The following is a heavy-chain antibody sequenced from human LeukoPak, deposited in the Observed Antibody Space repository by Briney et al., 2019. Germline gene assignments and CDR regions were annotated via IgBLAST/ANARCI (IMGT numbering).Heavy chain of an antibody. CDR2: ISSNGGST. CDR1: GFTFSSYA. Sequence: GGSLRLSCAASGFTFSSYAMHWVRQAPGKGLEYVSAISSNGGSTYYANSVKGRFTISRDNSKNTLYLQMGSLRAEDMAVYYCARVSCSSTSCCNVGGDCYYVGFSALDYWGQGTLVTVSS. D-gene: IGHD2-2*01. CDR3: ARVSCSSTSCCNVGGDCYYVGFSALDY. V-gene: IGHV3-64*01. J-gene: IGHJ4*02.